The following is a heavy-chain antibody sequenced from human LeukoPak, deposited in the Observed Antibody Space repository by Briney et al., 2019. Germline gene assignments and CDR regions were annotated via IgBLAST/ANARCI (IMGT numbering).Heavy chain of an antibody. V-gene: IGHV4-39*07. Sequence: KPSETLSLTCTVSGDSISSSSYYWSWIRQPPGKGLEWIGEINHSGSTNYNPSLKSRVTISVDTSKNQFSLKLSSVTAADTAVYYCARRGKGYDFWSGYYYWFDPWGQGTLVTVSS. J-gene: IGHJ5*02. D-gene: IGHD3-3*01. CDR1: GDSISSSSYY. CDR2: INHSGST. CDR3: ARRGKGYDFWSGYYYWFDP.